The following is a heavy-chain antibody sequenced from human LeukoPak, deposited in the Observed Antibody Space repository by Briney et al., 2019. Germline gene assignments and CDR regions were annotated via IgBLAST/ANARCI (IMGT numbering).Heavy chain of an antibody. D-gene: IGHD6-6*01. CDR2: IYYSGST. J-gene: IGHJ6*02. V-gene: IGHV4-59*12. CDR1: GGSISSYY. Sequence: SETLSLTCTVSGGSISSYYWSWIRQPPGKGLEWIGYIYYSGSTNYNPSLKSRVTISVDTSKNQFSLKLSSVTAADTAVYYCASIAARPFYYGMDVWGQGTTVTVSS. CDR3: ASIAARPFYYGMDV.